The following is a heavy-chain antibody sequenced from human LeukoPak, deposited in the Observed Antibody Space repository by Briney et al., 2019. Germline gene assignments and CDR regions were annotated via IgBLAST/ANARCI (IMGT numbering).Heavy chain of an antibody. CDR3: ARPYYYDSRIDP. J-gene: IGHJ5*02. D-gene: IGHD3-22*01. Sequence: SETLSLTCTVSGGSISSGDYYWSWIRQPPGKGLEWIGYTYYSGSTYYNPSLKSRVTISADTSKNQFSLRLSSVTAADTAVYYCARPYYYDSRIDPWGQGTLVTVSS. CDR1: GGSISSGDYY. V-gene: IGHV4-30-4*01. CDR2: TYYSGST.